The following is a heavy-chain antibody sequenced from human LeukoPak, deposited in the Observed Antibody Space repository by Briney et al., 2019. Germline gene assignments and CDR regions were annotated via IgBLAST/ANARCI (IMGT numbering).Heavy chain of an antibody. V-gene: IGHV1-18*01. CDR3: AREELPYVWGSYRPDY. D-gene: IGHD3-16*02. Sequence: ASVKVSCKASGYTFTSYGISWVRQAPGQGLEWMGWISGYNGNTKYAQQVQGRVTKTTDTSTSTAYMELRSLKSDDTAVYYCAREELPYVWGSYRPDYWGQGTLVAVSS. CDR1: GYTFTSYG. J-gene: IGHJ4*02. CDR2: ISGYNGNT.